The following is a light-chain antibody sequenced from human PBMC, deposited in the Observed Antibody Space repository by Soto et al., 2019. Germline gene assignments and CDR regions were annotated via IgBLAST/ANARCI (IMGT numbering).Light chain of an antibody. V-gene: IGLV1-40*01. CDR1: SSNIGAGYD. J-gene: IGLJ2*01. CDR3: QSYDSSLSGSGVV. CDR2: DNS. Sequence: QSVLTQPPSVSGAPGQRVTISCTGSSSNIGAGYDVHWYQLLPGAAPKLLIYDNSNRPSGVPDRFSGSKSGTSASLAITGLQAEDEADYYCQSYDSSLSGSGVVFGGGTKVTVL.